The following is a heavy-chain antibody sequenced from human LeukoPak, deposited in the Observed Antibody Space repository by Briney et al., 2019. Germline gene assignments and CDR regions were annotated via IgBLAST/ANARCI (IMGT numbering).Heavy chain of an antibody. CDR1: GYSFTSYW. V-gene: IGHV5-51*01. CDR3: ARGSRRDGYNFDY. J-gene: IGHJ4*02. D-gene: IGHD5-24*01. CDR2: LYPGDSDT. Sequence: GESLKISCKGSGYSFTSYWIGWVRQMSGKGLEWMGILYPGDSDTRYSPSFQGQVTISADKSISTAYLQWSSLKASDTAMYYCARGSRRDGYNFDYWGQGTLVTVSS.